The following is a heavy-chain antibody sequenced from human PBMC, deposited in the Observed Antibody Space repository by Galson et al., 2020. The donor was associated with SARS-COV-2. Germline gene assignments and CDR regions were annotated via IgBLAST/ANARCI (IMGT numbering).Heavy chain of an antibody. Sequence: GGSLRLSCAASGFTFSSYAMHWVRQAPGKGLEWVAVISYDGSNKYYADSVKGRFTISRDNSKNTLYLQMNSLRAEDTAVYYCARAHSGSYFSDFDYWGQGTLVTVSS. D-gene: IGHD1-26*01. V-gene: IGHV3-30*04. CDR2: ISYDGSNK. J-gene: IGHJ4*02. CDR1: GFTFSSYA. CDR3: ARAHSGSYFSDFDY.